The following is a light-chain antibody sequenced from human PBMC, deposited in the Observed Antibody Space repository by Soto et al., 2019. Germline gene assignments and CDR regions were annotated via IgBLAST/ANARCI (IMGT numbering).Light chain of an antibody. Sequence: QSVLTQPPSASGTPGQRVTISCSGSSSNFGSNYIYWYQQIPGTAPTIVIYTNNQRPSGVPDRFSGSKSGTSASLAISGLRSEDESVYYCAAWDDRLSGPVFGGGTKLTVL. J-gene: IGLJ2*01. V-gene: IGLV1-47*02. CDR1: SSNFGSNY. CDR2: TNN. CDR3: AAWDDRLSGPV.